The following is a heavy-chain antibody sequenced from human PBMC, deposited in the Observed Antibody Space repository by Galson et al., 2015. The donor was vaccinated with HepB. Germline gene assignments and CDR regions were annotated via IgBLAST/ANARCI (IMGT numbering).Heavy chain of an antibody. V-gene: IGHV3-30*04. CDR3: ASQQLTAMDV. D-gene: IGHD1-1*01. Sequence: SLRLSCAASGFTFSSYALHWVRQAPGKGLKWVALISYDGTSKYYADSVKGRFTISRDNSKNTLYLQVNSLRVEDTAVYYCASQQLTAMDVWGQGTTVTVSS. CDR1: GFTFSSYA. J-gene: IGHJ6*02. CDR2: ISYDGTSK.